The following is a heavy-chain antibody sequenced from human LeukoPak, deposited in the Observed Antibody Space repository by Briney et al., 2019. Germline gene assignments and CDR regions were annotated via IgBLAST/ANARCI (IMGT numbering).Heavy chain of an antibody. Sequence: GRSLRLSCAASGFTFSRYGIHWVRQAPGKGLEWVAVISYDGSTKYYADSVRGRFTISRDNSKNTLYLQMNSLRAEDTAVYYCAKDFGELLYGDSFDVWGQETMVTVSS. CDR1: GFTFSRYG. CDR2: ISYDGSTK. J-gene: IGHJ3*01. CDR3: AKDFGELLYGDSFDV. V-gene: IGHV3-30*18. D-gene: IGHD3-10*01.